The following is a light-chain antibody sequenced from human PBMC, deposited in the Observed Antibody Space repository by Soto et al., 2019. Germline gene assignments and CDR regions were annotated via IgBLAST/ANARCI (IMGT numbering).Light chain of an antibody. J-gene: IGKJ1*01. Sequence: DIQMTQSPSSLSASVGDRVTITCRASQGIRNELGWYQQKPGRAPKRLIYGVSNLQSGVPSRFSGSASVTEFTLTISSLQPEDSAIYYCLQHNTYPWTFGQGTKVEVK. CDR1: QGIRNE. CDR3: LQHNTYPWT. V-gene: IGKV1-17*01. CDR2: GVS.